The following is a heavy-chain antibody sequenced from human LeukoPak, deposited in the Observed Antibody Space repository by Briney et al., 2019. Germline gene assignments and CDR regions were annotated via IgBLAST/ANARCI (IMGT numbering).Heavy chain of an antibody. D-gene: IGHD3-10*01. V-gene: IGHV4-61*02. Sequence: SQTLSLTCTVSGGSISSGSYYWSWIRQPAGKGLEWIGRIYTSGSTNYNPSLKSRVTISVDTSKNQFSLKLSSVTAADTAVYYCARQYYYGSGDAYRQFDPWGQGTLVTVSS. J-gene: IGHJ5*02. CDR3: ARQYYYGSGDAYRQFDP. CDR1: GGSISSGSYY. CDR2: IYTSGST.